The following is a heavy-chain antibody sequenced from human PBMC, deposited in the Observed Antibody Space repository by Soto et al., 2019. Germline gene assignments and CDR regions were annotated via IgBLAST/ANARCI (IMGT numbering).Heavy chain of an antibody. D-gene: IGHD1-1*01. CDR2: INVYKGST. V-gene: IGHV1-18*01. Sequence: QVHLVQSGPEPKKPGASVTVSCQALGNAFSGHGISWVRQAPGQGLEWMGWINVYKGSTNYSPKFQDSVNMTTDTTTRTVYIELRRLTSDDTAVYYCGRDGDELEQRYLDYWGQGTLVTVYS. J-gene: IGHJ4*02. CDR3: GRDGDELEQRYLDY. CDR1: GNAFSGHG.